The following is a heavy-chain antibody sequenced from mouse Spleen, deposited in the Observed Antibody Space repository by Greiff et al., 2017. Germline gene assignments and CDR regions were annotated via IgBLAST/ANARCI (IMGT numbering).Heavy chain of an antibody. V-gene: IGHV1-4*01. CDR2: INPSSGYT. D-gene: IGHD2-4*01. CDR1: GYTFTSYT. Sequence: VKLMESGAELARPGASVKMSCKASGYTFTSYTMHWVKQRPGQGLEWIGYINPSSGYTNYNQKFKDKATLTADKSSSTAYMQLSSLTSEDSAVYYCAKSYDYDVFDYWGQGTTLTVSS. CDR3: AKSYDYDVFDY. J-gene: IGHJ2*01.